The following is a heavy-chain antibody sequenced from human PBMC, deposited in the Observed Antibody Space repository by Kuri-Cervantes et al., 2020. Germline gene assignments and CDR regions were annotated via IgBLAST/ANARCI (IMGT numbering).Heavy chain of an antibody. CDR1: GFTFDDYA. D-gene: IGHD3-22*01. Sequence: GGSLRLSCAASGFTFDDYAMHWVRQAPGKGLEWVANIKQDGSEKSYVDSVKGRFTISRDNAKNSLYLQMNNLRAEDTAVYYCARDLGLMGYYDSSGSGSGAYWGQGTLVTVSS. CDR3: ARDLGLMGYYDSSGSGSGAY. V-gene: IGHV3-7*01. CDR2: IKQDGSEK. J-gene: IGHJ4*02.